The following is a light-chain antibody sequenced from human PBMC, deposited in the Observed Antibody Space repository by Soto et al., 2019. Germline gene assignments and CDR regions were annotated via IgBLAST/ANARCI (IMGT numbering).Light chain of an antibody. J-gene: IGLJ2*01. CDR2: EVS. V-gene: IGLV2-14*01. CDR1: SSDVGDYNY. CDR3: SSYTSSSVI. Sequence: QSALTQPASVSGSPGQSITISCTGTSSDVGDYNYVSWYQQHPGKAPKLMIYEVSNRPLGVSNRFSGSKSGNTASLTISGLQAEDEADYYCSSYTSSSVIFGGGTKLTVL.